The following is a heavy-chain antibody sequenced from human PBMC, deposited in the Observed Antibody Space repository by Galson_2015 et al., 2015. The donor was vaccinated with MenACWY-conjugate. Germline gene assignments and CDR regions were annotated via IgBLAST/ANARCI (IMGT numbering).Heavy chain of an antibody. CDR2: ISTDGTVT. D-gene: IGHD5-24*01. Sequence: SLRLSCAASGFTFNQYWMHWVRHAPGKGLVWVSRISTDGTVTNYADSVKGRFTLSRDNAKNTLYLQMNSLRGADTAVYYCARVNDGYGRFDPWGQGTMVTVSS. J-gene: IGHJ5*02. V-gene: IGHV3-74*01. CDR1: GFTFNQYW. CDR3: ARVNDGYGRFDP.